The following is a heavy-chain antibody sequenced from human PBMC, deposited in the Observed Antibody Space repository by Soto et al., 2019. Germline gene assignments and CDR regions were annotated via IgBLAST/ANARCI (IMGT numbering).Heavy chain of an antibody. D-gene: IGHD3-10*01. J-gene: IGHJ4*02. V-gene: IGHV3-21*01. Sequence: EVQLVESGGGLVKPGGSLRLSCAASGFTFSSYSMNWVRQAPGKGLEWVSSISSSSSYIYYADSVKGRFTISRDNAKNSLYLQMNSLRAEDTAVYYCARGVLVRGVYFDYWGQGTLVTVSS. CDR1: GFTFSSYS. CDR3: ARGVLVRGVYFDY. CDR2: ISSSSSYI.